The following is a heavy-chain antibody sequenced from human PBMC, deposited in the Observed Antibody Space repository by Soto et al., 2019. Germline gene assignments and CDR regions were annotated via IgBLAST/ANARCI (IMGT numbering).Heavy chain of an antibody. D-gene: IGHD2-15*01. CDR2: MSGGGDTR. Sequence: GGSLRLSCVVSGFIVSYFAMTWVRLTPGAGLEWVSPMSGGGDTRYYTGSVKGRFTISRDNSKNTLYLDIDSLRAEDTATYYCTRVGKFSWFFDSWGPGTLVTGSS. CDR1: GFIVSYFA. J-gene: IGHJ4*02. CDR3: TRVGKFSWFFDS. V-gene: IGHV3-23*01.